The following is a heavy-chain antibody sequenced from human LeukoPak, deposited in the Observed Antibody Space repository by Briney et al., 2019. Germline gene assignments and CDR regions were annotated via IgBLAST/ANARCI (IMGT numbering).Heavy chain of an antibody. Sequence: GGSLTLSCATSGFAFTSAWMSWVRQAPGKGLEWVAVISYDGSNKYYADSVKGRFTISRDNSKNTLYLQMNSLRAEDTAVYYCAKDPGGGNDYVWGSYRHNWFDPWGQGTLVTVSS. D-gene: IGHD3-16*02. J-gene: IGHJ5*02. CDR3: AKDPGGGNDYVWGSYRHNWFDP. CDR2: ISYDGSNK. V-gene: IGHV3-30*18. CDR1: GFAFTSAW.